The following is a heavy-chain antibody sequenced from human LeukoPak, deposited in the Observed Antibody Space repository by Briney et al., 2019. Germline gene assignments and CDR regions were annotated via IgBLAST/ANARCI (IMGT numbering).Heavy chain of an antibody. CDR3: AKDNDYALYMDV. V-gene: IGHV3-30*02. CDR1: GFTFSSYG. D-gene: IGHD3-16*01. J-gene: IGHJ6*03. Sequence: PGGSLRLSCAASGFTFSSYGMHWVRQAPGKGLEWVAFIRYDGSNKYYADSVKGRFTISRDNSKNTLYLQMNSLRAEDTAVYYCAKDNDYALYMDVWGKGTTVTISS. CDR2: IRYDGSNK.